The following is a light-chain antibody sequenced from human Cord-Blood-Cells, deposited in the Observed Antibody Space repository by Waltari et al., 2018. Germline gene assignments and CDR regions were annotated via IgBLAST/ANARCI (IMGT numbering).Light chain of an antibody. CDR3: QQSYSTPRT. CDR1: QSIISY. J-gene: IGKJ1*01. CDR2: AAS. Sequence: DIQMTQSPSSLSASVGDRVTITCRASQSIISYLNWYKQKPGKAPKLLIYAASSLQSGVPSRFSGSGSGTDFTLTISSLQPEDFATYYCQQSYSTPRTFGQGTKVEIK. V-gene: IGKV1-39*01.